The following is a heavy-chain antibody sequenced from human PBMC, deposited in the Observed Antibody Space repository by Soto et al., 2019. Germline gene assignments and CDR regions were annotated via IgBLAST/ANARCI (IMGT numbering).Heavy chain of an antibody. Sequence: QITLKESGPTLVKPTQPLTLTCTFSGFSLSTSGVGVGWIRQPPGKALEWLALIYSNDDKRYSPSLKSRLTNTKDTSKNQVVLTMTNMDPVDTATYYCAHRPVAAIFFGFDYWGQGSLVTVSS. CDR3: AHRPVAAIFFGFDY. D-gene: IGHD3-9*01. CDR2: IYSNDDK. J-gene: IGHJ4*02. V-gene: IGHV2-5*01. CDR1: GFSLSTSGVG.